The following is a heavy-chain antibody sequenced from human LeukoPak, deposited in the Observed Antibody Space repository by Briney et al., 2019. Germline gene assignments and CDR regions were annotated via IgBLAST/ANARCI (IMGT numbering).Heavy chain of an antibody. CDR2: FDPEDGET. D-gene: IGHD3-10*01. J-gene: IGHJ4*02. CDR3: ATDVMQKEMVRGVIRSY. V-gene: IGHV1-24*01. Sequence: ASVKVSCKVSGYTLTELSMHWVRQAPGKGLEWMGGFDPEDGETIYAQKFQGRVTMTEDTSTDTAYMELSSLRSEGTAVYYCATDVMQKEMVRGVIRSYWGQGTLVTVSS. CDR1: GYTLTELS.